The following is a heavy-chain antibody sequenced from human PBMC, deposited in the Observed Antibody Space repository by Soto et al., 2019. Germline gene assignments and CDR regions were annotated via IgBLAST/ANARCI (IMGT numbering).Heavy chain of an antibody. J-gene: IGHJ3*02. CDR2: IIPMFEIA. CDR3: TLGSLSAEVFDI. Sequence: QVQLVQSGVEVKKPGSSVKVSCKASGGSFRTYTVFWVRQAPGQGLEWMGRIIPMFEIANYAQRFQGRVTFNADKSTGTVYMEMISLTSDDTAIYFWTLGSLSAEVFDIWGQGTLVTVSP. CDR1: GGSFRTYT. V-gene: IGHV1-69*02. D-gene: IGHD6-6*01.